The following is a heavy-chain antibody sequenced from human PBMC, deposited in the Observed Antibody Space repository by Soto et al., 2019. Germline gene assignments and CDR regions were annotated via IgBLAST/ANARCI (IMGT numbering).Heavy chain of an antibody. J-gene: IGHJ5*02. CDR2: INAGNGNT. CDR3: ARGSAILWSRKRFDP. CDR1: GYTFTSYA. Sequence: ASVKVSCKASGYTFTSYAMHWVRQAPGQRLEWMGWINAGNGNTKYSQKFQGRVTITRDTSASTAYMELSSLRSEDTAVYYCARGSAILWSRKRFDPWGQGTLVTVSS. D-gene: IGHD3-10*01. V-gene: IGHV1-3*01.